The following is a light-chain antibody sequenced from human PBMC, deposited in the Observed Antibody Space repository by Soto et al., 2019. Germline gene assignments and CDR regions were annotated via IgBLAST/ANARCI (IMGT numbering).Light chain of an antibody. J-gene: IGKJ1*01. CDR2: DAS. V-gene: IGKV3-15*01. CDR1: QSISNN. Sequence: EIVMTQSPPTLPVSPGKRPPFSSRASQSISNNLARYRQKPGQAPRLLIYDASTRATGVPARFSGSGSGTEFTLTISSLQSEDFAVYYCHQFHNWPQTFGQGTKVDIK. CDR3: HQFHNWPQT.